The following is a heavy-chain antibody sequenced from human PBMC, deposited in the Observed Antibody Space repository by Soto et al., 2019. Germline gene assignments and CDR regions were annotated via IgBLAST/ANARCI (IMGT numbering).Heavy chain of an antibody. CDR3: AREIGYCASTSCIYGLDV. CDR1: GFTFSTYT. D-gene: IGHD2-2*01. CDR2: IIGTSNYK. Sequence: GGSLRLSCAASGFTFSTYTMNWVRQAPGKGLEWVSSIIGTSNYKYYADSMKGRFSVSRDNTKNSVYLQMNSLRAEDTAVYYCAREIGYCASTSCIYGLDVWGQGPTVTVSS. J-gene: IGHJ6*02. V-gene: IGHV3-21*01.